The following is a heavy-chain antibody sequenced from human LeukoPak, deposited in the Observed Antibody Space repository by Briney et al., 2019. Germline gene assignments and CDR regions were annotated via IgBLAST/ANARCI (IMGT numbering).Heavy chain of an antibody. CDR1: GGSFSGYY. CDR2: INHSGST. J-gene: IGHJ4*02. V-gene: IGHV4-34*01. D-gene: IGHD3-10*01. Sequence: PSETLSLTCAVYGGSFSGYYWSWIRQPPGKGLEWIGEINHSGSTNYNPSLKSRVTISVDTSKNQFSLKLSSVTAADTAVYYCARKNMVRGVILDYGGQGTLVTVSS. CDR3: ARKNMVRGVILDY.